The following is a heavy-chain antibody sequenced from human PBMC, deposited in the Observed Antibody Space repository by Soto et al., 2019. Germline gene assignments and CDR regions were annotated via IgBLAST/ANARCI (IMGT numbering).Heavy chain of an antibody. CDR2: IYDNVNT. CDR3: ASGGRTAPSYF. J-gene: IGHJ4*02. CDR1: GASIYAHS. D-gene: IGHD2-21*01. V-gene: IGHV4-59*11. Sequence: PSETLSLTCTISGASIYAHSLTWIRQAPGKGLEWIGYIYDNVNTDHNPSLTSRVRMSVDTAKNQFFLTLSSLTAADTAVYYCASGGRTAPSYFWGQGILVTVSS.